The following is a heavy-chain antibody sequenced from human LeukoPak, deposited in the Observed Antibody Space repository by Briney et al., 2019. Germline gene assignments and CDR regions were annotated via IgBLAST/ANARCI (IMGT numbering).Heavy chain of an antibody. CDR3: AAGFGLYYDFWSGQSENY. CDR1: GFTFNISA. V-gene: IGHV1-58*01. Sequence: ASVKVSCKASGFTFNISAVQWVRQARGQRLEWMGWIVVDSDNTNYAQKFQDRVTITRDMSTSTAYMELSSLRSEDTAVYYCAAGFGLYYDFWSGQSENYWGQGTLVTVSS. D-gene: IGHD3-3*01. J-gene: IGHJ4*02. CDR2: IVVDSDNT.